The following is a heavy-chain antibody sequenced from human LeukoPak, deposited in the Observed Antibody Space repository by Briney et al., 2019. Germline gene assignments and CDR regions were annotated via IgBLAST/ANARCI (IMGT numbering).Heavy chain of an antibody. CDR2: INSDGSST. CDR1: GFTFSSYW. D-gene: IGHD3-10*01. V-gene: IGHV3-74*01. CDR3: ASLYGSGSYSNYYYYYGMDV. Sequence: PGGSLRLSCAASGFTFSSYWMHWVRQAPGKGLVWVSRINSDGSSTSYADSVKGRFTISRDNAKNTLYLQMNSLRAEGTVVYYCASLYGSGSYSNYYYYYGMDVWGKGTTVTVSS. J-gene: IGHJ6*04.